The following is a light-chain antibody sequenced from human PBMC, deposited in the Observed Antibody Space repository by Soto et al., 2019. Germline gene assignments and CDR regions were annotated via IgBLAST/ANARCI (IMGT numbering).Light chain of an antibody. CDR2: EAS. J-gene: IGKJ2*01. CDR3: QETNYYV. V-gene: IGKV1-5*01. Sequence: DTQLTQSASTLSASVGDRVTITCRASRSINEWLAWYQKKPGKAPKLLIYEASKLESGVPSRFSGSGSGTEFTLTISSLQPDDLATYYCQETNYYVFGQGTQVEIK. CDR1: RSINEW.